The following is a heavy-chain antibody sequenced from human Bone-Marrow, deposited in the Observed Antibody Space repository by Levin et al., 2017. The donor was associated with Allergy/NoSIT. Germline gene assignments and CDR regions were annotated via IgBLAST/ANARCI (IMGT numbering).Heavy chain of an antibody. D-gene: IGHD6-13*01. CDR3: ARGPYPLFAAAGNPHYYYGMDV. CDR1: GYTFTSYA. Sequence: ASVKVSCKASGYTFTSYAMNWVRQAPGQGLEWMGWINTNTGNPTYAQGFTGRFVFSLDTSVSTAYLQICSLKAEDTAVYYCARGPYPLFAAAGNPHYYYGMDVWGHGTTVTVSS. CDR2: INTNTGNP. V-gene: IGHV7-4-1*01. J-gene: IGHJ6*02.